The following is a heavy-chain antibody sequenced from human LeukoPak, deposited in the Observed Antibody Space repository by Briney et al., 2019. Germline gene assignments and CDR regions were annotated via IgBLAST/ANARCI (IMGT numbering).Heavy chain of an antibody. D-gene: IGHD3-3*01. J-gene: IGHJ4*02. CDR1: GGSFSGYY. V-gene: IGHV4-34*01. Sequence: PSETLSLTCAVYGGSFSGYYWSWIRQPPGKGLEWIGEINHSGSTNYNPSLKSRVTISVDTSKNQFSLKLSSVTAADTAVYYCARASEYDFWSGFDYWGQGTLVTVSS. CDR2: INHSGST. CDR3: ARASEYDFWSGFDY.